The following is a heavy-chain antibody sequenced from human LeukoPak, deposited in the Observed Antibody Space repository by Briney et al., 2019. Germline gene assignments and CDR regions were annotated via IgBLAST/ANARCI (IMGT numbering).Heavy chain of an antibody. CDR1: GYTFTSYY. Sequence: ASVTVSCKASGYTFTSYYMHWVRQAPGQGLEWMGIINPSGGSTSYAQKFQGRVTMTRDMSTSTVYMELSSLRSEDTAVYYCARETKLLWFGELTCWFDPWGQGTLVTVSS. J-gene: IGHJ5*02. CDR2: INPSGGST. CDR3: ARETKLLWFGELTCWFDP. D-gene: IGHD3-10*01. V-gene: IGHV1-46*01.